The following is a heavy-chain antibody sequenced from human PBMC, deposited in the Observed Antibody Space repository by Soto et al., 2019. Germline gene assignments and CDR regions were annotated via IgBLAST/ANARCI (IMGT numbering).Heavy chain of an antibody. CDR3: AKDITTVTLPYYYYGMHV. J-gene: IGHJ6*02. D-gene: IGHD4-17*01. CDR1: GFTFSSYG. V-gene: IGHV3-30*18. CDR2: ISYDGSNK. Sequence: QVQLVESGGGVVQPGRSLRLSCAASGFTFSSYGMHWVRQAPGKGLEWVAVISYDGSNKYYADSAKGRFTISRDNSKNTLYLQMNSLRAEDTAVYYCAKDITTVTLPYYYYGMHVWGQGTTVTVSS.